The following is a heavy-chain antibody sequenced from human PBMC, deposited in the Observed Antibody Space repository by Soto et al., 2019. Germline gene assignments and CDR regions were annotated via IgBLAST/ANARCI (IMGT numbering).Heavy chain of an antibody. CDR2: ISTSGTST. V-gene: IGHV3-11*01. D-gene: IGHD3-3*01. Sequence: QMHLVESGGGLVKPGGSLRLSCEASGFTFSNHYMAWIRQAPGKGLEWVSYISTSGTSTFYADSVKGRFTISRDNTKDSLVLQMNRLRVDETAVYFCARDGVLFRGGFDSWGQGTLVTVAS. CDR3: ARDGVLFRGGFDS. CDR1: GFTFSNHY. J-gene: IGHJ4*02.